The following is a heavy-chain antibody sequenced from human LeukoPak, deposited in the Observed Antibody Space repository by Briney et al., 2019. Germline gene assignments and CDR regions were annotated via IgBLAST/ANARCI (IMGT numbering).Heavy chain of an antibody. CDR1: GFTFSSYA. Sequence: GGSLRLSCAASGFTFSSYAMSWVRQAPGKGLEWVSGISGSGGSTYYADSAKGRFTSSRDNSKNTLCLQMNSLRAEDTAIYYCAKHAGYSGYDSPQYWGQGTLVTVSS. J-gene: IGHJ4*02. V-gene: IGHV3-23*01. CDR2: ISGSGGST. CDR3: AKHAGYSGYDSPQY. D-gene: IGHD5-12*01.